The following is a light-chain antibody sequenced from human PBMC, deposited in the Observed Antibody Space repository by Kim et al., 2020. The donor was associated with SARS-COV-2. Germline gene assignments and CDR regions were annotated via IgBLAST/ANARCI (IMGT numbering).Light chain of an antibody. Sequence: EIVLTQSPGTLSLSPGERATLSCRASQSVSSNYLAWYQQKPGQAPRLLIYGASSRATGIPDRFSGSGSGTDFTLTISRLEPEDFAVYYCQQHGRSGITFGPGTKVDSK. CDR3: QQHGRSGIT. CDR2: GAS. V-gene: IGKV3-20*01. CDR1: QSVSSNY. J-gene: IGKJ3*01.